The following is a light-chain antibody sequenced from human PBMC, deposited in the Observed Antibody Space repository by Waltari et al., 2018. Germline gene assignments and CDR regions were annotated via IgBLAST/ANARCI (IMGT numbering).Light chain of an antibody. J-gene: IGKJ1*01. Sequence: EIVLTQSPATLSLSPGERATLSCRASQSVSRALAWYQQTPGQAPRLLIYDAFKRAAGIPDRFSGSGTGTDFSLTISRLEPEDFAVYYCQMYVRLPATFGQGTTVEIK. CDR2: DAF. CDR1: QSVSRA. V-gene: IGKV3D-20*02. CDR3: QMYVRLPAT.